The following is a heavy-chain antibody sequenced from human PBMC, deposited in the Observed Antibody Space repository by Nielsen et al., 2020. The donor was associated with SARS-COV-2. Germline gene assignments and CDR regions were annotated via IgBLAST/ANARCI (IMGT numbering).Heavy chain of an antibody. Sequence: SETLSLTCTVAGGSISSDLYYWSWIRQFPGKGLEWIGYIYYSGSAYYNPSLKSRLTISVDTSKNQFSLKLTSVTAADTAVYFCARDRRFDDYADYDGFDPWGQGIVVTVSS. CDR2: IYYSGSA. D-gene: IGHD4-17*01. V-gene: IGHV4-31*03. CDR1: GGSISSDLYY. J-gene: IGHJ5*02. CDR3: ARDRRFDDYADYDGFDP.